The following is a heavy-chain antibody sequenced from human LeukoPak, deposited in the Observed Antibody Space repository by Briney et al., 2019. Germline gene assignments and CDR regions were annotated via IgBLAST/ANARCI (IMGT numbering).Heavy chain of an antibody. CDR2: ISLSTSSI. V-gene: IGHV3-48*04. D-gene: IGHD6-13*01. J-gene: IGHJ4*02. CDR3: AREPTYSSSWYTSCDY. Sequence: PGGSLRLSCAASGFTFSSYGMHWVRQAPGKGLEWVSYISLSTSSIYYADSVKGRFTISRDNAKNSLYLQMNSLRVEDTGVYYCAREPTYSSSWYTSCDYWGQGTLVTVSS. CDR1: GFTFSSYG.